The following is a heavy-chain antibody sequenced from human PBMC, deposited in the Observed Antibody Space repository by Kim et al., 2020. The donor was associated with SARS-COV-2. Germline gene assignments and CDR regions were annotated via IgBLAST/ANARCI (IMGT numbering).Heavy chain of an antibody. CDR1: GASVIASHW. V-gene: IGHV4-4*02. CDR3: AREAVGAPAIE. Sequence: SETLSLTCAVSGASVIASHWLTWLRQPPGKGLEWIGEVQHNGNTNYNASLQSRITMSVDRSKNHFSLKMSSMTAADTAVYYCAREAVGAPAIEWGQGILVTVSS. J-gene: IGHJ4*02. D-gene: IGHD1-26*01. CDR2: VQHNGNT.